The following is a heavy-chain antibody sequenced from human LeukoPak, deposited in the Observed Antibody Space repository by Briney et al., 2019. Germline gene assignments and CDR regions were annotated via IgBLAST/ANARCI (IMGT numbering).Heavy chain of an antibody. CDR1: GGSISNGNR. J-gene: IGHJ4*02. D-gene: IGHD2-2*01. Sequence: SSETLSLTCTVSGGSISNGNRWNWVRQPPGKGLEWIGEIYHSGSTNYNPSLKSRVTISVDKSKNHFSLNLNSVTAADTAVYYCASGKVAAASYSFDYWGQGTLVTVSS. V-gene: IGHV4-4*02. CDR2: IYHSGST. CDR3: ASGKVAAASYSFDY.